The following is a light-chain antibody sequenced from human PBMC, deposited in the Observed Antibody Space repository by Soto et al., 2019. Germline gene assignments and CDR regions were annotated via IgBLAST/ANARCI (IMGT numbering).Light chain of an antibody. CDR3: CSYTTSNTPQIV. CDR2: DVS. Sequence: QSALTQPASVSGSPGQSITISCTGTSSDVGGYNYVSWYQQHPGKAPKFMIYDVSNRPSGVSNRFSGSKSGNTASLTISGLQAEDEADYYCCSYTTSNTPQIVFGTGTNVTVL. V-gene: IGLV2-14*01. J-gene: IGLJ1*01. CDR1: SSDVGGYNY.